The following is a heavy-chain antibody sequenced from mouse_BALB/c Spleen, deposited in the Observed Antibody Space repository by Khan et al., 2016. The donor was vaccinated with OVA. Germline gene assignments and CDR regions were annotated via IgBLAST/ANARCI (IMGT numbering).Heavy chain of an antibody. V-gene: IGHV3-2*02. J-gene: IGHJ4*01. D-gene: IGHD1-1*01. CDR3: ARKNYYGYAVDY. CDR1: GYSITSNYA. Sequence: EVELVESGPGLVKPSQSLSLTCTVTGYSITSNYAWNWIRQFPGNKLEWMGYISYTGSTSYNPSLKSRISITRDTSKNQFFLQLNSVTNEDTATYYCARKNYYGYAVDYWGQGTSVTVSS. CDR2: ISYTGST.